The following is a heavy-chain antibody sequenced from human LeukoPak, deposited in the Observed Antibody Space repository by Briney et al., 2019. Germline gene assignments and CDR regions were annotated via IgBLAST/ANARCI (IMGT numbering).Heavy chain of an antibody. J-gene: IGHJ4*02. CDR3: ASGSGVYMFFDC. CDR1: GFTVSANY. D-gene: IGHD3-10*01. V-gene: IGHV3-53*01. CDR2: MYRDGTT. Sequence: GGSLRLSCAASGFTVSANYMSWVRQAPGKGLEWVSVMYRDGTTYYTESVKGRFTLSRDYSRSTLYLQMNSLRAEDTAVYYCASGSGVYMFFDCWGQGTLVTVSS.